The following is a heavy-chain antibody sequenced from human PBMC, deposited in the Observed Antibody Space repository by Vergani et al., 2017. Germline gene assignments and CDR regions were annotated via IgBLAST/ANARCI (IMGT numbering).Heavy chain of an antibody. CDR3: ATKSCCTPGCLIGYFRE. V-gene: IGHV3-30*03. CDR2: ISYDGTQK. CDR1: GFTSSYYG. Sequence: QVHLVESGGGVVQPGRSLRLSCVVSGFTSSYYGMHWVRQAPGKGLEWVAVISYDGTQKYYADSVKGRFTISKDNSKSTLYLQMNSLRTEDTAVYYCATKSCCTPGCLIGYFREWVQGTLVTVPS. D-gene: IGHD1-1*01. J-gene: IGHJ1*01.